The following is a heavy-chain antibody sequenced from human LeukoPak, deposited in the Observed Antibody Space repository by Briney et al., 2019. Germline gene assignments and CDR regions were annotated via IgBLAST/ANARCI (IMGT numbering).Heavy chain of an antibody. V-gene: IGHV3-7*03. Sequence: PGGSLELSCAASGFTFSSYWMSRVRQAPGKGLEWVANIKDDGSVKFYVDSVRGRFIISRDNTKNSLYLQMNSLRAEDTAMYFCARGDFNDLRYGCWGQGSLVTVSS. CDR1: GFTFSSYW. CDR3: ARGDFNDLRYGC. J-gene: IGHJ4*02. D-gene: IGHD2-21*02. CDR2: IKDDGSVK.